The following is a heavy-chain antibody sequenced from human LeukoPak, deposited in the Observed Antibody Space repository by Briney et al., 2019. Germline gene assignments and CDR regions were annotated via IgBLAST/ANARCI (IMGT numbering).Heavy chain of an antibody. V-gene: IGHV3-23*01. CDR3: ARSAVGTSCCTAVDY. Sequence: GGSLRLSCAASGFTFSTYAMTRVRQAPGKGLEWVSGISTSGDRTYYADSVKGRFTISRDNSKNTLYLQMNSLRAEDTAEYYCARSAVGTSCCTAVDYWGQGTLVTVSS. J-gene: IGHJ4*02. CDR1: GFTFSTYA. D-gene: IGHD1-26*01. CDR2: ISTSGDRT.